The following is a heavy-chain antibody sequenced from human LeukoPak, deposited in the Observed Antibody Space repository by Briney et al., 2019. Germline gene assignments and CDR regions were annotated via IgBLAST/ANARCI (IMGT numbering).Heavy chain of an antibody. CDR3: ARAWSSPFCYYYYMDV. CDR1: GYTFTSYG. J-gene: IGHJ6*03. Sequence: GASVKVSCKASGYTFTSYGISWVRQAPGQGLEWMGWISAYNGNTNYAQKLQGRVTMTTDTSTSTAYIELRSLRSDDTAVYYCARAWSSPFCYYYYMDVWGKGTTVTVSS. V-gene: IGHV1-18*01. CDR2: ISAYNGNT. D-gene: IGHD1-26*01.